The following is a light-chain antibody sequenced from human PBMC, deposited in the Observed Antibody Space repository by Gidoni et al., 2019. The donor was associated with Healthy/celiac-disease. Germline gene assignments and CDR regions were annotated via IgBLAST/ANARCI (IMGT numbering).Light chain of an antibody. V-gene: IGKV4-1*01. Sequence: DIVMTQSPDSLAVSLGERATINCKSSQSVLYSSNNKNYLAWYQQKPGQPTKLLIYWASTRESGVPDRFSGSGSGTDFTLTISSLQAEDVAVYYCQQYYSTLCTFGQGTKLEIK. CDR3: QQYYSTLCT. CDR2: WAS. J-gene: IGKJ2*02. CDR1: QSVLYSSNNKNY.